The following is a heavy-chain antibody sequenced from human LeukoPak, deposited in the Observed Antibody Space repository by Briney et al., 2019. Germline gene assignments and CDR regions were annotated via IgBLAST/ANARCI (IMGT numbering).Heavy chain of an antibody. D-gene: IGHD1-26*01. CDR2: IYSGGAT. Sequence: GGSLRLSCAASGFIVSSNYMSWVRQAPGKGLEWVSVIYSGGATYYSDSVKGRFTISRENSKNMLYLQMNSLRAEDTAVYYCARGPIVGPTKGFDPWGQGTLVTVSS. J-gene: IGHJ5*02. V-gene: IGHV3-53*01. CDR1: GFIVSSNY. CDR3: ARGPIVGPTKGFDP.